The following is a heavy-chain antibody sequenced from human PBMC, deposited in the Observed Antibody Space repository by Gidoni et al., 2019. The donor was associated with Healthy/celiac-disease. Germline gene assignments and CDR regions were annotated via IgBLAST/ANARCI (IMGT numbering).Heavy chain of an antibody. D-gene: IGHD3-3*01. Sequence: QVQLQESGPGLVKPSETLSLTCTVSGGSISSYYWSWIRQPPGKGLEWIGYIYYSGSTNYNPSLKSRITISVDTSENQFSLKLSSVTAADTAVYYCARVGEWLLFDYWGQGTLVTVSS. CDR2: IYYSGST. CDR1: GGSISSYY. V-gene: IGHV4-59*01. J-gene: IGHJ4*02. CDR3: ARVGEWLLFDY.